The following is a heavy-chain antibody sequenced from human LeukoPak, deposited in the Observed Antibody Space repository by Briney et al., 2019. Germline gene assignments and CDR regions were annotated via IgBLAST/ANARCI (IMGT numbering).Heavy chain of an antibody. J-gene: IGHJ4*02. V-gene: IGHV4-38-2*02. CDR3: ARIFIGNGYSSYFDC. CDR1: GFSISSGHY. CDR2: VYQSGTT. Sequence: PSETLSLTCTVSGFSISSGHYWGWVRQPPGAGLEWIGSVYQSGTTYYNPSLKSRVTTSADMSKNQFSLRLRPVTAADTAVYYCARIFIGNGYSSYFDCWGQGTLVTVSS. D-gene: IGHD5-18*01.